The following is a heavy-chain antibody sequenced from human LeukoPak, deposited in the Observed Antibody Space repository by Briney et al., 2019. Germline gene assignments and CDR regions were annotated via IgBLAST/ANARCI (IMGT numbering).Heavy chain of an antibody. J-gene: IGHJ4*02. V-gene: IGHV3-30*04. CDR2: ISYDGSNK. CDR3: AKDRRSCGGDCSYFDY. D-gene: IGHD2-21*02. Sequence: GGSLRLSCVASGFTFSSYAMHWVRQAPGKGLEWVAVISYDGSNKYYADSVKGRFTISRDNSKNTLYLQMNSLRAEDTAVYYCAKDRRSCGGDCSYFDYWGQGTLVTVSS. CDR1: GFTFSSYA.